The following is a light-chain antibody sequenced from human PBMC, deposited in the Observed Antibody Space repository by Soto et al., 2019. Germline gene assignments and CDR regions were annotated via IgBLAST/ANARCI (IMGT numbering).Light chain of an antibody. J-gene: IGLJ3*02. CDR1: SSDSSYI. V-gene: IGLV4-60*02. Sequence: QHVLTQSSSASASLGSSVKLTCTLSSSDSSYIIAWHQQQPGKAPRYLMKLEGSGSYNKGSGVPDRFSGSSSGADRYLTISNLQFEDEADYYCETWDSNTHTVFGGGTKLTGL. CDR2: LEGSGSY. CDR3: ETWDSNTHTV.